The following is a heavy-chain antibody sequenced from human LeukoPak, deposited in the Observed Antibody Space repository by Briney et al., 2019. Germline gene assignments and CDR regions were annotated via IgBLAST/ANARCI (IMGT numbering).Heavy chain of an antibody. CDR3: AITSRVDTGKSPFDD. V-gene: IGHV1-46*01. CDR2: INPSSGST. D-gene: IGHD5-18*01. J-gene: IGHJ4*02. CDR1: GYTFATYY. Sequence: ASVKVSCKASGYTFATYYMHWVRQAPGQGLEWMGVINPSSGSTNYAQSFQGRVTMTRDTSTSTVYMELSSLRSEDTAMYYCAITSRVDTGKSPFDDWGQGSLVTVSS.